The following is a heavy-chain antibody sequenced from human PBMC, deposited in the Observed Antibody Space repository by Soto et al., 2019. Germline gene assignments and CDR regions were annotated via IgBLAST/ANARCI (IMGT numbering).Heavy chain of an antibody. V-gene: IGHV3-33*01. CDR3: ARDVDRTSHLNWFDP. CDR2: IWYHGTTK. J-gene: IGHJ5*02. D-gene: IGHD5-12*01. Sequence: GGSLRLSCEVSGFSLSGYGMHWVRQAPGKGLEWVAVIWYHGTTKNYADSVKGRFTISRDISKNTVYLQMDSLKVEDTAVYYCARDVDRTSHLNWFDPWGQGVMVTVSS. CDR1: GFSLSGYG.